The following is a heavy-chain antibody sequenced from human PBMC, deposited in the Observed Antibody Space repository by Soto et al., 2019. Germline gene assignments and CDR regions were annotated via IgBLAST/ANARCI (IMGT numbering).Heavy chain of an antibody. Sequence: SETLSLTCAVYGRSISSGGYCWNWIRHPPGKGLEWIGYIYHSGSTYYNPSLKSRVTISVDRAKNQFSLKLSSVTAADTAVYYCAGGSYYVGAFDIWGQGTMVTVSS. CDR3: AGGSYYVGAFDI. V-gene: IGHV4-30-2*01. J-gene: IGHJ3*02. CDR1: GRSISSGGYC. D-gene: IGHD1-26*01. CDR2: IYHSGST.